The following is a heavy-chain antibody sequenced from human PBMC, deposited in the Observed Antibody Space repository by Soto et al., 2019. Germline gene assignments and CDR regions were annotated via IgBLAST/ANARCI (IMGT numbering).Heavy chain of an antibody. CDR2: IYYSGST. CDR1: GGSISSGGYY. Sequence: PSETLSLTCTVSGGSISSGGYYWSWIRQHPGKGLEWIGYIYYSGSTYYNPSLKSRVTISVDTSKNQFSLKLSSVTAADTAVYYCARGDDFWSGAGKYGMDVWGQGTTVTVSS. J-gene: IGHJ6*02. D-gene: IGHD3-3*01. V-gene: IGHV4-31*03. CDR3: ARGDDFWSGAGKYGMDV.